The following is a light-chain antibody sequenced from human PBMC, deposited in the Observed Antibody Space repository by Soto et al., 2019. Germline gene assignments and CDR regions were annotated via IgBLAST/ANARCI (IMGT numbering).Light chain of an antibody. CDR3: CSYAGSSTFGVV. V-gene: IGLV2-23*03. CDR2: EGS. CDR1: SSDVGSYNL. J-gene: IGLJ2*01. Sequence: QSALTQPASVSGSPGQSITISCTGTSSDVGSYNLVSWYQQHPCKAPKLMIYEGSKRPSGVSNRFSGSKSGNTASLTISGLQAEDEADYYCCSYAGSSTFGVVFGGGTKVTVL.